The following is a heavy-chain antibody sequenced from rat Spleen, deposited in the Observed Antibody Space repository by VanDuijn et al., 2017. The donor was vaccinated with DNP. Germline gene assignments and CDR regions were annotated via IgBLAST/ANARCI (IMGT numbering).Heavy chain of an antibody. CDR3: ARQGGFDYFDY. CDR1: GYSITSNHK. Sequence: EVQLQESGPGPVKPSQSLSLTCSVTGYSITSNHKWTWIRKFPGNELEWMGYINNAGSTNYNPSPKSRFPINRDTSKNQFFLQVNSVRDEDTATYYCARQGGFDYFDYWGQGTLVTVSS. CDR2: INNAGST. J-gene: IGHJ3*01. V-gene: IGHV3-3*01. D-gene: IGHD1-7*01.